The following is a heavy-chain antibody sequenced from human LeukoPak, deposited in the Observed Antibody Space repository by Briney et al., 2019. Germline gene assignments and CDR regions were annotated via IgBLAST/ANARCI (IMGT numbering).Heavy chain of an antibody. Sequence: ASVKVFCEASGYTFTGYYMHWVRQAPGQGLEWMGWINPNSGVTNYAQKFQGRVTMTRDTSISTAYMELSRLRSDDTAVYYCARAGIAAAGGYNWFDPWGQGTLVTVSS. CDR3: ARAGIAAAGGYNWFDP. V-gene: IGHV1-2*02. CDR2: INPNSGVT. CDR1: GYTFTGYY. J-gene: IGHJ5*02. D-gene: IGHD6-13*01.